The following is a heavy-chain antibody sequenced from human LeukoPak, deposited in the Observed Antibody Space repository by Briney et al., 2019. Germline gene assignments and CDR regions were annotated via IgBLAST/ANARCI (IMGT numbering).Heavy chain of an antibody. Sequence: GGSLRLSCAASGFTFSSYAMSWVRQAPGKGLEWVGRIKSKTDGGTTDYAAPVKGRFTISRDDSKNTLYLQMNSLKTEDTAVYYCTTEGGYIWNIVVVPAAMPFDYWGQGTLVTVSS. D-gene: IGHD2-2*01. J-gene: IGHJ4*02. CDR1: GFTFSSYA. CDR2: IKSKTDGGTT. V-gene: IGHV3-15*01. CDR3: TTEGGYIWNIVVVPAAMPFDY.